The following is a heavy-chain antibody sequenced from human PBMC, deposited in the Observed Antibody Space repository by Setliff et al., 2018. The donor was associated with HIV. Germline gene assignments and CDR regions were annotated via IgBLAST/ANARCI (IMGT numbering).Heavy chain of an antibody. CDR2: ISYPGST. J-gene: IGHJ4*02. V-gene: IGHV4-59*12. Sequence: PSETLSLTCTVSGASISSYYWSWIRQPPGKGLEWIGYISYPGSTNYNPSLKSRVTISVDTSKNQFSLNLTSVTAADTAVYYCVTSSSWSSRLNFWGPGMLVTVSS. CDR3: VTSSSWSSRLNF. D-gene: IGHD2-2*01. CDR1: GASISSYY.